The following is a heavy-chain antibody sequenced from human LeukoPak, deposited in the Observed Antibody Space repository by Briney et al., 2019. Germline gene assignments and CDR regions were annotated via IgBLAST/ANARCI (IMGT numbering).Heavy chain of an antibody. Sequence: ASVKVSCKASGYTFTGHYMHWVRQAPGQGLEWMGWISPNNGGTKYAQKFQSRVSMTRDTSISTAYMELTRLISDDTAVYYCARGNLFDCGGDCYLTDYWGQGTLVTVSS. V-gene: IGHV1-2*02. J-gene: IGHJ4*02. CDR3: ARGNLFDCGGDCYLTDY. CDR1: GYTFTGHY. D-gene: IGHD2-21*02. CDR2: ISPNNGGT.